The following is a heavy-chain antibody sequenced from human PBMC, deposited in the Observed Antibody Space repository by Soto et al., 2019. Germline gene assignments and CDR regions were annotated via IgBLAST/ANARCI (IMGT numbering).Heavy chain of an antibody. CDR3: ARGIAARPWSAFDI. CDR2: IYYSGST. D-gene: IGHD6-6*01. CDR1: GGSISSYY. Sequence: QVQLQESGPGLVKPSETLSLTCTVSGGSISSYYWSWIRQPPGKGLEWIGYIYYSGSTNYNPSLKSRVTISVDTSKNQFSLKLSSVTAADTAVYYCARGIAARPWSAFDIWGQGTMFTVSS. J-gene: IGHJ3*02. V-gene: IGHV4-59*01.